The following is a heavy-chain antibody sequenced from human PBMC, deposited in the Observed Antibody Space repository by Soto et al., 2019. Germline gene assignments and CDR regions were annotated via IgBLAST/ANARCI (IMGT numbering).Heavy chain of an antibody. V-gene: IGHV1-18*01. CDR3: ARSPGIAVADPFDY. CDR2: ISAYNGST. Sequence: ASMQVSRKDSGYTSTSYGIIWVRQAPGQGLEWMGWISAYNGSTNYAQKLQGRVTMTTDTSTSTAYMELRSLRSDDTAVYYCARSPGIAVADPFDYWGQGTLVTFSS. CDR1: GYTSTSYG. D-gene: IGHD6-19*01. J-gene: IGHJ4*02.